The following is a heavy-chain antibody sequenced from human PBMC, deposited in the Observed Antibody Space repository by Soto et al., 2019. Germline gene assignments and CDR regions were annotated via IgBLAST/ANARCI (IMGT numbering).Heavy chain of an antibody. CDR2: ISYDGSNK. CDR1: GFTFSSYG. D-gene: IGHD3-22*01. Sequence: QVQLVESGGGVVQPGRSLRLSCAASGFTFSSYGMHWVRQAPGKGLEWVAVISYDGSNKYYADSVKGRFTISRDNSKNTLYLQMNSLRAEDTAVYYCAKARRFRGYEPLGYWGQGTVVTVSS. V-gene: IGHV3-30*18. CDR3: AKARRFRGYEPLGY. J-gene: IGHJ4*02.